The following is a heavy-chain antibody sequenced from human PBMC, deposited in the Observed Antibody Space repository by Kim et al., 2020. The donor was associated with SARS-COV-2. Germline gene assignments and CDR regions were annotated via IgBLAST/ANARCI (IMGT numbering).Heavy chain of an antibody. CDR3: ARSSGYYGY. CDR1: GGSFSGYY. Sequence: SETLSLTCAVYGGSFSGYYWSWIRQPPGKGLEWIGEINHSGSTNYNPSLKSRVTISVDTSKNQFSLKLSSVTAADTAVYYCARSSGYYGYWGQGTLVTVSS. D-gene: IGHD3-22*01. J-gene: IGHJ4*02. CDR2: INHSGST. V-gene: IGHV4-34*01.